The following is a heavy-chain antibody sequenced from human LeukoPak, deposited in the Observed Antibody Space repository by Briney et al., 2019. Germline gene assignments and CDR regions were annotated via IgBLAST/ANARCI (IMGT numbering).Heavy chain of an antibody. J-gene: IGHJ4*02. CDR3: ARASDLSYTVFSGSGNYYTYYFDY. Sequence: GGSLRLSCAASGFIFDDYGMRWVRHAPGKGLEWGSYISRSSTYIYYADSVKGRFTISRDNAKNSLYLQMNSLRAEDTAVYYCARASDLSYTVFSGSGNYYTYYFDYWGQGTLVTVSS. V-gene: IGHV3-21*01. D-gene: IGHD3-10*01. CDR1: GFIFDDYG. CDR2: ISRSSTYI.